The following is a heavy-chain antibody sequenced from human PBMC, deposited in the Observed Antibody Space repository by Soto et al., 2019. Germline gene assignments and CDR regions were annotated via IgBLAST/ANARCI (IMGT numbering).Heavy chain of an antibody. Sequence: SETMSLTCDVSGGSISIGTYYWGWIRQPPGKGLEWIGNIHYSGSTYYNPSLKSRVTISVDTSKNQFSLKLSSVTAADTAVYYCATVPAALFSFDYWGQGTLVTVSS. D-gene: IGHD2-2*01. J-gene: IGHJ4*02. CDR3: ATVPAALFSFDY. CDR1: GGSISIGTYY. CDR2: IHYSGST. V-gene: IGHV4-39*01.